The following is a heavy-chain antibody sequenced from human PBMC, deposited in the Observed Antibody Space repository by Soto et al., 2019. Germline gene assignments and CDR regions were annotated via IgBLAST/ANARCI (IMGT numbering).Heavy chain of an antibody. D-gene: IGHD3-9*01. Sequence: GGSLRLSCAASGFTFSDYYMSWIRQAPGKGLEWVSYISSSSSYTNYADSVKGRFTISRDNAKNSLYLQMNSLRAEDTAVYYCERSYDILTGYYPIDYWGQGTLVTVSS. CDR1: GFTFSDYY. V-gene: IGHV3-11*06. J-gene: IGHJ4*02. CDR3: ERSYDILTGYYPIDY. CDR2: ISSSSSYT.